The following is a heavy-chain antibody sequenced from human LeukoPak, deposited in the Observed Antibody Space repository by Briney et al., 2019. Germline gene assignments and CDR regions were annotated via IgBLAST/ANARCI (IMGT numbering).Heavy chain of an antibody. Sequence: GGSLRLSCAASGFTFSSYGMHWVRQAPGKGLEWVAVIWYDGSNKYYADSVKGRFTISRDNSKNTLYLQMNSLRAEDTAVYYCARGALYYDFWSGYLTDYYYGMDVWGQGTTVTVSS. CDR1: GFTFSSYG. CDR2: IWYDGSNK. D-gene: IGHD3-3*01. CDR3: ARGALYYDFWSGYLTDYYYGMDV. V-gene: IGHV3-33*01. J-gene: IGHJ6*02.